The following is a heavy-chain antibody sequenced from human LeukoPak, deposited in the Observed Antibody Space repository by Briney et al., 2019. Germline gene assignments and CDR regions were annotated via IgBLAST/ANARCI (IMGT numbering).Heavy chain of an antibody. Sequence: PGGSLRLSCAASGLNFNNAWMSWVRQAPGKGLEWVGRIKSKTAGGITVYAAPVKGRFTISRDDSENTLYLKMNSVKTEDIGVYYCTTGGSGTGPLDYWGQGTLVTVSS. V-gene: IGHV3-15*05. D-gene: IGHD6-13*01. J-gene: IGHJ4*02. CDR1: GLNFNNAW. CDR3: TTGGSGTGPLDY. CDR2: IKSKTAGGIT.